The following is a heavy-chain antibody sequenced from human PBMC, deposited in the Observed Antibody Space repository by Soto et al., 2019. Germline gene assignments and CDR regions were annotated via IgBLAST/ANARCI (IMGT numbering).Heavy chain of an antibody. CDR3: ARDGYSSSYDFDY. V-gene: IGHV6-1*01. CDR1: WDSVSDSSAD. D-gene: IGHD6-6*01. Sequence: SQXLSITCAISWDSVSDSSADLNWIRQSPSKGLEWPGSTCYRSKWYSDYEISVKSRITINPDKSKNQFSLQLSSVTPEDTAVYYCARDGYSSSYDFDYWGQGTLVTVSS. J-gene: IGHJ4*02. CDR2: TCYRSKWYS.